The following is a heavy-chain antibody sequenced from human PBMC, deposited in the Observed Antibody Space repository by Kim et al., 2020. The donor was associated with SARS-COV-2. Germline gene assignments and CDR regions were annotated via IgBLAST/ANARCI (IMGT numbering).Heavy chain of an antibody. J-gene: IGHJ2*01. CDR3: AKASGDWYFDV. D-gene: IGHD3-10*01. CDR1: GFNFGDYA. V-gene: IGHV3-9*01. CDR2: IAWNSGTK. Sequence: GGSLRLSCAASGFNFGDYAMHWVRQAPGKGLEWVSGIAWNSGTKNYVDSVKGRFTISRDNVKKYVYLQMDSLRLDDTAFYYCAKASGDWYFDVWGRATL.